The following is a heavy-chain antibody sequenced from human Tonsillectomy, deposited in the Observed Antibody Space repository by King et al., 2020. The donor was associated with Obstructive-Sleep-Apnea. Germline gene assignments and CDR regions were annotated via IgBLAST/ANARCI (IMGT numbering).Heavy chain of an antibody. CDR3: TRDLYCSGGVCYSDAFDI. J-gene: IGHJ3*02. D-gene: IGHD2-15*01. CDR2: ISATTIAI. Sequence: QLQESGPGLVKPSETLSLTCTVSGYSISRGYYWGWIRQPPGKGLEGVSFISATTIAIYYADSVKVRFTIPRDNAENSLFLQMNNLRAEDTAVYYCTRDLYCSGGVCYSDAFDIWGQGTMVTVSS. CDR1: GYSISRGYY. V-gene: IGHV3-11*04.